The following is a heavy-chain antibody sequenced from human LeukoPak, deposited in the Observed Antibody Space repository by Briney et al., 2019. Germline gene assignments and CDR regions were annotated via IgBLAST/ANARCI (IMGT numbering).Heavy chain of an antibody. V-gene: IGHV4-61*02. Sequence: PSETLSLTCTVSGGSISSGSYYWSWIRQPAGKGLEWIGRIYTSGSTNYNPSLKSRVTISVDTSKNQFSLKLSSVTAADTAVYYCARHLMGQQWLRTSYINWFDPWGQGTLVTVSS. CDR3: ARHLMGQQWLRTSYINWFDP. D-gene: IGHD6-19*01. CDR2: IYTSGST. CDR1: GGSISSGSYY. J-gene: IGHJ5*02.